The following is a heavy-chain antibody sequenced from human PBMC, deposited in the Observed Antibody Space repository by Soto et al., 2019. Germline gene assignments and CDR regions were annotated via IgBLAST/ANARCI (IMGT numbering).Heavy chain of an antibody. CDR1: GFTVSSNY. V-gene: IGHV3-66*01. CDR3: ARNGDSSDYRGWFDP. D-gene: IGHD3-22*01. Sequence: EVQLVESGGGLVQPGGSLRLSFAASGFTVSSNYMSWVRQAPGKGLEWVSVSYSGGTTYYADSVKGRCTSSRDNSKNTLYLQMNSLRAGDTAVYYCARNGDSSDYRGWFDPWGQGTLVTVSS. CDR2: SYSGGTT. J-gene: IGHJ5*02.